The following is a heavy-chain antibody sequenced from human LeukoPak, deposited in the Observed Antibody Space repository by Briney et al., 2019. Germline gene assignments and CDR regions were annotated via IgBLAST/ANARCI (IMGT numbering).Heavy chain of an antibody. J-gene: IGHJ4*02. V-gene: IGHV3-21*01. CDR2: ISSSSSYI. D-gene: IGHD3-9*01. CDR3: ARAPYDILTGYYHPFDY. Sequence: GGSLRLSCAASGFTFSSYSMNWVRQAPGKGLEWVSSISSSSSYIYYADSVKGRFTISRDDAKSSLYLQMNSLRAEDTAVYYCARAPYDILTGYYHPFDYWGQGTLVTVSS. CDR1: GFTFSSYS.